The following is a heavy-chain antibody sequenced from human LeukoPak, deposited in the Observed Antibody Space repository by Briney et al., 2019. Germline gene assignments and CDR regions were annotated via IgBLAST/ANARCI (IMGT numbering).Heavy chain of an antibody. CDR2: ISAYNGNT. CDR3: ARGYSYGYFYYYYYMDV. J-gene: IGHJ6*03. V-gene: IGHV1-18*01. D-gene: IGHD5-18*01. Sequence: GASVKVSCKASGYTFTSYGISWVRQAPGQGLERMGWISAYNGNTNYAQKLQGRVTMTTDTSTSTAYMELRSLRSDDTAVYYCARGYSYGYFYYYYYMDVWGKGTTVTVSS. CDR1: GYTFTSYG.